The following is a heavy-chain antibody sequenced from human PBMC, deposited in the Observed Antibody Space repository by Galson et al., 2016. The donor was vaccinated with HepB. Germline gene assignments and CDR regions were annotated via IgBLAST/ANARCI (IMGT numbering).Heavy chain of an antibody. J-gene: IGHJ6*03. CDR1: GCTFKSYN. D-gene: IGHD7-27*01. V-gene: IGHV1-69*02. CDR3: ASGDGTKGDDYMDV. CDR2: IIPILGEP. Sequence: SVKVSCKASGCTFKSYNFNWVRQDPGLGLEWMGRIIPILGEPNYAQNFLGRVTLTADKSTSTVYMELSSLRPDDTAVYYCASGDGTKGDDYMDVWGRGTTVIVSS.